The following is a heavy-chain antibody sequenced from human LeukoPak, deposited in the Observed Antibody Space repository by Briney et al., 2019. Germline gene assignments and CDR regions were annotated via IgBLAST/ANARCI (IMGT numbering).Heavy chain of an antibody. CDR2: ISGSGGST. D-gene: IGHD3-22*01. CDR1: GFTFSSYA. J-gene: IGHJ4*02. Sequence: TGGSLRLSCAASGFTFSSYAMSWVRQAPGKGLEWVSAISGSGGSTYYADSVKGRFTISRDNSKNTLYLQMNSLRAEDTAVYYCAKDGPHYYDSSGYYYVGSPFDYWGQGTLVTVSS. CDR3: AKDGPHYYDSSGYYYVGSPFDY. V-gene: IGHV3-23*01.